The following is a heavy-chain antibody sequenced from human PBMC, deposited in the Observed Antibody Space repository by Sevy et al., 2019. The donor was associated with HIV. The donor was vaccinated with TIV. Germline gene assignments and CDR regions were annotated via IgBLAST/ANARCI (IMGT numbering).Heavy chain of an antibody. D-gene: IGHD3-16*01. Sequence: SETLSLTCAVSGGSISSVNWWHWVRQPPGKGLEWIGEIYHSGSTNYNPSLKSTVTISVDNSKNQFSLKLSSVTAADTAVYYCARGGETPRGFDPWGQGSLVTVSS. J-gene: IGHJ5*02. CDR2: IYHSGST. CDR3: ARGGETPRGFDP. V-gene: IGHV4-4*02. CDR1: GGSISSVNW.